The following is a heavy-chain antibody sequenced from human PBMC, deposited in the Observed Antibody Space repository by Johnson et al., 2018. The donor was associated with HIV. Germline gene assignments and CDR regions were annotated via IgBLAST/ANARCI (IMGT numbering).Heavy chain of an antibody. V-gene: IGHV3-66*01. J-gene: IGHJ3*02. CDR3: ARVIRAYDSSGYAGDAFDI. D-gene: IGHD3-22*01. Sequence: VLLVESGGGLVQPGGSLRLSCAASGFTVSSNYMRWVRQAPGKGLEWVSVINTGGGTYYADSVKGRFTMSRDNSKNTLYLQMNSLRAEDTALYYCARVIRAYDSSGYAGDAFDIWGQGTMVTASS. CDR1: GFTVSSNY. CDR2: INTGGGT.